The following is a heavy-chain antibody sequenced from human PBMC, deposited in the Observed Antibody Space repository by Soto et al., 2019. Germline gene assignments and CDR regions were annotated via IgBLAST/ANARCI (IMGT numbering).Heavy chain of an antibody. V-gene: IGHV4-61*01. D-gene: IGHD3-3*01. CDR3: ARSKIYGKVFDY. Sequence: PSETLSLTCTVSGGSVSSGNFYWNWIRQPPGKGLEWIGYIYYSGSTKYNPSLKSRVTISGDTSKNQFSLKLNSVTAADTAVYYCARSKIYGKVFDYWGQGALVTVSS. CDR2: IYYSGST. J-gene: IGHJ4*02. CDR1: GGSVSSGNFY.